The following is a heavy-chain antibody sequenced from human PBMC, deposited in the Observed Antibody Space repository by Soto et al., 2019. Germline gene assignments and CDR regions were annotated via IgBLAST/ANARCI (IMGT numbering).Heavy chain of an antibody. Sequence: QVPLVQSGAEVKKPGASVKVSCKASGYTFTSYGISWVRQAPGQGLEWMGWISAYNGNTNYAQKLQGRVTMTTDTSTSTAYMELRSLRSDDTAVYYCARDRFLEWLLPDYYGMDVWGQGTTVTVSS. CDR2: ISAYNGNT. CDR3: ARDRFLEWLLPDYYGMDV. CDR1: GYTFTSYG. J-gene: IGHJ6*02. V-gene: IGHV1-18*01. D-gene: IGHD3-3*01.